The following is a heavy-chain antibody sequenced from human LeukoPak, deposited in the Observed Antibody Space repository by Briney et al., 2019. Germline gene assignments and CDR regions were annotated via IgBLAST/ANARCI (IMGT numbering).Heavy chain of an antibody. Sequence: SETLSLTCTVSGGSISSSNYYWGWIRQPPGKGLEWIGSIYYSGSTYYNPSLKSRVTISVDTSKNQFSLKLSSVTAADTAVYYCARPKIYDFWSGYLVGHYYYYGMDVWGQGTTVTVSS. J-gene: IGHJ6*02. CDR2: IYYSGST. D-gene: IGHD3-3*01. V-gene: IGHV4-39*01. CDR1: GGSISSSNYY. CDR3: ARPKIYDFWSGYLVGHYYYYGMDV.